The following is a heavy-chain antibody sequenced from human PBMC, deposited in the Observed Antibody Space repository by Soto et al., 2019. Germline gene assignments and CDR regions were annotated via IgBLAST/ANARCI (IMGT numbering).Heavy chain of an antibody. CDR1: GFTFSSYE. Sequence: GGSLRLSCAASGFTFSSYEMNWVRQAPGKGLEWVSYISSSGSTIYYVDSVKGRFTISRDNAKNSLYLQMNSLRAEDTAVYYCASLVFTMVRGVITTPYYYYYGMDVWGQGTTVTVSS. V-gene: IGHV3-48*03. D-gene: IGHD3-10*01. CDR2: ISSSGSTI. CDR3: ASLVFTMVRGVITTPYYYYYGMDV. J-gene: IGHJ6*02.